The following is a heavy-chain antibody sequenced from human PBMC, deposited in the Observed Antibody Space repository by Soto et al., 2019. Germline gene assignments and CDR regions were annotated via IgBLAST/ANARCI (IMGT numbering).Heavy chain of an antibody. CDR2: IYYSGST. CDR1: GGSISSSSYY. CDR3: ARSAPIFSYYYYYGMDV. V-gene: IGHV4-39*01. J-gene: IGHJ6*02. Sequence: SETLSLTCTVSGGSISSSSYYWGWIRQPPGKGLEWIGSIYYSGSTYYNPSLKSRVTISVDTSKNQFSLKLSSVTAADTAVYYCARSAPIFSYYYYYGMDVWGQGTTVTVSS. D-gene: IGHD3-3*01.